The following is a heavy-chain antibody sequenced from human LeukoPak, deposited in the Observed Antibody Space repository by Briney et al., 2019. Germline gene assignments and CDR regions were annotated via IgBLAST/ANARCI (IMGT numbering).Heavy chain of an antibody. CDR2: ISSSSSYI. CDR1: GFTFSSYT. D-gene: IGHD2-21*02. V-gene: IGHV3-21*01. Sequence: PGGSLRLSCAASGFTFSSYTMNWVRQAPGKGLEWVSSISSSSSYIYYADSVKGRFTISRDNAKNPLYLQMNSLRAEDTAVYYCARGVYCGGDCESGYWGQGTLVTVSS. J-gene: IGHJ4*02. CDR3: ARGVYCGGDCESGY.